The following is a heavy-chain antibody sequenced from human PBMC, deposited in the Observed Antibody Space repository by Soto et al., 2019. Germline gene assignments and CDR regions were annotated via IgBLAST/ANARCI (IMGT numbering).Heavy chain of an antibody. CDR2: IKQDGSEK. J-gene: IGHJ6*02. Sequence: GGSVRLSCAASGFTFGRYWMRWFRQAPGKGLEWVANIKQDGSEKYYVDSVKGRFTISRDNARNTLYLQVNSLRVEDTAVYYCARVAGVCIGTGGELYGMDVWGQGTTVTVSS. CDR3: ARVAGVCIGTGGELYGMDV. D-gene: IGHD2-2*01. V-gene: IGHV3-7*01. CDR1: GFTFGRYW.